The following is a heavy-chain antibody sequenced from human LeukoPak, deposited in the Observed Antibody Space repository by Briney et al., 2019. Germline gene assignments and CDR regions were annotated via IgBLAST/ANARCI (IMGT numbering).Heavy chain of an antibody. CDR1: GGSISSGGYY. D-gene: IGHD3-22*01. Sequence: SETLSLTCTVSGGSISSGGYYWSWIRQHPGKGLEWIGYIYYSGSTYYNPSLKSRVTISVDTSKNQFSLELSSVTAADTAVYYCARDLADDSSGYYAFDIWGQGTMVTVSS. CDR3: ARDLADDSSGYYAFDI. V-gene: IGHV4-31*03. CDR2: IYYSGST. J-gene: IGHJ3*02.